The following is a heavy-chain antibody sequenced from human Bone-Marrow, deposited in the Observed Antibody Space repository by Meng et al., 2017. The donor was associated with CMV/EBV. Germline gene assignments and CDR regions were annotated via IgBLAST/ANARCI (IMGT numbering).Heavy chain of an antibody. D-gene: IGHD6-19*01. CDR3: ARHGPRAVAVDY. J-gene: IGHJ4*02. V-gene: IGHV4-34*01. CDR1: GGSFSGYY. Sequence: SETLSLTSAVYGGSFSGYYWSWIRQPPGKGLEWIGSIYYSGSTYYNPSLKSRVTISVDTSKNQFSLKLSSVTAADTAVYYCARHGPRAVAVDYWGQGTLVTVSS. CDR2: IYYSGST.